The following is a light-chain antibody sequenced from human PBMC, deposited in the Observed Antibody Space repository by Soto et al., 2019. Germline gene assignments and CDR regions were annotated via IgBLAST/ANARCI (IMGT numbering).Light chain of an antibody. J-gene: IGLJ3*02. Sequence: QSALTQPASVSGSPGQSISISCTGTSSDVGAYDRVSWYQHHPGKAPKLLIYEVTNRPSGVSTRFSGSKSANTASLTISGLQPEDEASYYCASYTRVDSWVFGGGTMVTVL. CDR2: EVT. CDR3: ASYTRVDSWV. CDR1: SSDVGAYDR. V-gene: IGLV2-14*01.